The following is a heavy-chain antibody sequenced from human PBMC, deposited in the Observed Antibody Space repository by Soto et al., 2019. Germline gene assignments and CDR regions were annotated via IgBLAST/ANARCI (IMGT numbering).Heavy chain of an antibody. V-gene: IGHV1-46*01. CDR3: AREESMVEMATKGVVNWFDH. CDR2: INPSGGST. D-gene: IGHD5-12*01. CDR1: GYTFTSYY. J-gene: IGHJ5*02. Sequence: XSVKVSCKASGYTFTSYYMHWVRQAPGQGLEWMGIINPSGGSTSYAQKFQGRVTMTRDTSTSTVYMELSSLRSEDTAVYYCAREESMVEMATKGVVNWFDHWGQGTLVTVSS.